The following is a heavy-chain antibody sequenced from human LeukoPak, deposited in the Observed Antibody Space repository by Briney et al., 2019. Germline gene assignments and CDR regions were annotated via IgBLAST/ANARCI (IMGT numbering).Heavy chain of an antibody. Sequence: SETLSPTCTVSGGSISSYYWSWIRQPPGKGLEWIGYIYYSGSTNYNPSLKSRVTISVDTSKNQFSLKLSSVTAADTAVYYCARHLWDYTYDYMDLWGKGPTDSVSS. V-gene: IGHV4-59*08. CDR1: GGSISSYY. CDR2: IYYSGST. J-gene: IGHJ6*03. CDR3: ARHLWDYTYDYMDL. D-gene: IGHD7-27*01.